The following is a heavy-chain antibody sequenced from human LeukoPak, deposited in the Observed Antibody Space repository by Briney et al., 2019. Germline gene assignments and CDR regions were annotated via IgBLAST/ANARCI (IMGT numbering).Heavy chain of an antibody. V-gene: IGHV1-18*01. CDR3: ARIDYGGNSVEDY. CDR2: ISAYNGNT. CDR1: GYTFTSYG. D-gene: IGHD4-23*01. Sequence: ASVKVSCKASGYTFTSYGIIWVRQAPGQGREWMGGISAYNGNTNYAQKLQRRVTMTTDTSTSTAYMELRSLRSDDTAVYYCARIDYGGNSVEDYWGQGTLVTVSS. J-gene: IGHJ4*02.